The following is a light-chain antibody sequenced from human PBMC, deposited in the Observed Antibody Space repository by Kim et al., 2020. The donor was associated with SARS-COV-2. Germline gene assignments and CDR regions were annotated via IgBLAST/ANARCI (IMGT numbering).Light chain of an antibody. Sequence: SYELTQPPSVSVSPGQTARITCSGDALPKQYAYWYQQKLGQAPVLVIYKDSERPSGIPARFSGSSSGTTVTLTISGVQAEDEADYYCQSADSSGNWVFGG. J-gene: IGLJ3*02. V-gene: IGLV3-25*03. CDR2: KDS. CDR3: QSADSSGNWV. CDR1: ALPKQY.